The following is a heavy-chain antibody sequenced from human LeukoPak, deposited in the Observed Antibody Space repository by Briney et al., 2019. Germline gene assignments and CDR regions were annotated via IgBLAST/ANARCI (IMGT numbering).Heavy chain of an antibody. CDR3: ARLAAAGTENWFDP. Sequence: SETLSLTCTVSGGSISSYYWSWIRQPAGKGLEWIGRIYTSGSTNYNPSLKSRVTMSVDTSKNQFSLKLSSVTAADTAVYYCARLAAAGTENWFDPWGQGTPVTVSS. V-gene: IGHV4-4*07. J-gene: IGHJ5*02. D-gene: IGHD6-13*01. CDR1: GGSISSYY. CDR2: IYTSGST.